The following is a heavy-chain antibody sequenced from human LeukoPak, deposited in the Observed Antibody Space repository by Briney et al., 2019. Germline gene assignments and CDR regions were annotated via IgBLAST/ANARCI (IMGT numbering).Heavy chain of an antibody. CDR3: ARRGIHFDY. D-gene: IGHD1-14*01. CDR1: GGSFSGYY. J-gene: IGHJ4*02. V-gene: IGHV4-34*01. CDR2: INHSRST. Sequence: SETLSLTCAVYGGSFSGYYWSWIRQPPGKGLEWIGEINHSRSTYYNPSLKSRVTISVDTSKNQFSLKLSSVTAADTAVYYCARRGIHFDYWGQGTLVTVSS.